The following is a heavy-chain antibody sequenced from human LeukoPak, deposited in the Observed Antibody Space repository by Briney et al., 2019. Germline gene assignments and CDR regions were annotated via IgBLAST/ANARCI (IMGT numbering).Heavy chain of an antibody. Sequence: GGSLRLSCGASGFTFSNYGMLWVRQAPGKGLDWVAFIRYDGNNKLYADSVKGRFTISRDNSKNTLYLQMNSLRAEDTAVYYCAKGGLTYYYDSSGYYYYFDYWGQGTLVTVSS. D-gene: IGHD3-22*01. CDR1: GFTFSNYG. J-gene: IGHJ4*02. CDR2: IRYDGNNK. CDR3: AKGGLTYYYDSSGYYYYFDY. V-gene: IGHV3-30*02.